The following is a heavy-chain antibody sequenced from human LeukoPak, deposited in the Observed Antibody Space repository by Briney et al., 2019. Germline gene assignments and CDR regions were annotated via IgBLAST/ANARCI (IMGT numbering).Heavy chain of an antibody. D-gene: IGHD2-15*01. CDR1: GFTFSSYG. V-gene: IGHV3-30*18. CDR2: ISYDGSNK. J-gene: IGHJ4*02. CDR3: AKDEMYCSGDSCRIY. Sequence: QPGGSLRLSCAASGFTFSSYGMHWVRQAPGKGLEWVAVISYDGSNKYYADSVKGRFTVSGDNSKNTLYLQMNSLRAEDTAVYYCAKDEMYCSGDSCRIYWGQGTLVTVSS.